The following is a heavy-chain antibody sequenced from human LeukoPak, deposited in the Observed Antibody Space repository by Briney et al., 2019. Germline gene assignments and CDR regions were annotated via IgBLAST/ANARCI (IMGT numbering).Heavy chain of an antibody. CDR1: GFTFSSYW. CDR2: INSDGSST. V-gene: IGHV3-74*01. Sequence: GGSLRLSCAASGFTFSSYWMHWVRQAPGKGLVWVSRINSDGSSTSYADSVKGRFTISRDNAKNTLYLQMNSLRAEDTAVYYCARDRFRDYVWGSDYGMDVWGQGTTVTVSS. J-gene: IGHJ6*02. D-gene: IGHD3-16*01. CDR3: ARDRFRDYVWGSDYGMDV.